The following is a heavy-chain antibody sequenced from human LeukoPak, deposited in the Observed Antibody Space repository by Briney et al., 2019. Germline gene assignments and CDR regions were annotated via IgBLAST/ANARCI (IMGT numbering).Heavy chain of an antibody. D-gene: IGHD7-27*01. CDR2: ISESGGST. V-gene: IGHV3-23*01. CDR3: AKNWGYLDY. CDR1: GFTFDNYA. J-gene: IGHJ4*02. Sequence: GGSLRLSCVASGFTFDNYAMAWVRQAPGKGLEWVSLISESGGSTDYADSVKGRFTISRDNSKNTLYLQMKSLRADDTAVYYCAKNWGYLDYWGQGTPVTVSS.